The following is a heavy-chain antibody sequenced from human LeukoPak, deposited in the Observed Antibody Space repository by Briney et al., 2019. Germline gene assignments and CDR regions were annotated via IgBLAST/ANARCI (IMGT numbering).Heavy chain of an antibody. V-gene: IGHV1-2*02. CDR3: ARDRRGVIVGDWFDP. CDR2: INPNSGGT. CDR1: GYTFTGYY. J-gene: IGHJ5*02. D-gene: IGHD3-16*02. Sequence: GASVKVSCKASGYTFTGYYMHWVRPAPGQGLEWMGWINPNSGGTNYAQKFQGRVTMTRDTSISTAYMELSRLRSDDTAVYYCARDRRGVIVGDWFDPWGQGTLVTVSS.